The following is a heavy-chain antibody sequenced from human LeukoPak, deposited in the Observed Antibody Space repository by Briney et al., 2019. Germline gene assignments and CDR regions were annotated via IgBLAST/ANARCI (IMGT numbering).Heavy chain of an antibody. CDR1: GGTFSSYA. CDR3: ARDYYDSSGPPLDY. D-gene: IGHD3-22*01. J-gene: IGHJ4*02. V-gene: IGHV1-69*04. CDR2: IIPIFGIA. Sequence: ASVKVSCKASGGTFSSYAISWVRQAPGQGLEWMGRIIPIFGIANYAQKFRGRVTITADKSTSTAYMELSSLRSEDTAVYYCARDYYDSSGPPLDYWGQGTLVTVSS.